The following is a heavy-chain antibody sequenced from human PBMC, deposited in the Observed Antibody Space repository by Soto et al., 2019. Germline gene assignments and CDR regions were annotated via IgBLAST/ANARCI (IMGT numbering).Heavy chain of an antibody. V-gene: IGHV4-4*07. CDR2: IYATGTT. J-gene: IGHJ5*02. CDR1: GASISGFY. Sequence: PSETLSLTCTVSGASISGFYWSWIRKSAGKGLEWIGRIYATGTTDYNPSLKSRVMMSVDTSKKKFSLKLRSVTAADTAVYYCVRYGTKTLLYGFEPWGQGISVTV. CDR3: VRYGTKTLLYGFEP. D-gene: IGHD1-1*01.